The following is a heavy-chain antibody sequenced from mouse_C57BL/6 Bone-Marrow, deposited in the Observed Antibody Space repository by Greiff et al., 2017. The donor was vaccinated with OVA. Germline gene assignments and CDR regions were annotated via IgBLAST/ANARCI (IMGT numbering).Heavy chain of an antibody. CDR3: TTSSCRSMDY. J-gene: IGHJ4*01. CDR2: IDPENGDT. CDR1: GFNIKDDY. V-gene: IGHV14-4*01. Sequence: EVQRVESGAELVRPGASVKLSCTASGFNIKDDYMHWVKQRPEQGLEWIGWIDPENGDTEYASKFQGKATITADTSSNTAYLQLSSLTSEDTAVYYCTTSSCRSMDYWGQGTSVTVSS.